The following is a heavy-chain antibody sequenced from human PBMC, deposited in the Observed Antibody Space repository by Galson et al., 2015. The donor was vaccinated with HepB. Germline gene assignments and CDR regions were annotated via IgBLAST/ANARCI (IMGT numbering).Heavy chain of an antibody. J-gene: IGHJ6*03. CDR1: GYTFTDYA. CDR3: ARSPLRFLDWLPYYDYYYLDV. V-gene: IGHV7-4-1*02. CDR2: INPNTGKP. Sequence: SVKVSCKASGYTFTDYAVNWVRQAPGQGLEWMGGINPNTGKPTYAPGFAGRVAFSLDTSVTTAYLQISSLETDDTAVYYCARSPLRFLDWLPYYDYYYLDVWGEGTTVTVSS. D-gene: IGHD3-3*01.